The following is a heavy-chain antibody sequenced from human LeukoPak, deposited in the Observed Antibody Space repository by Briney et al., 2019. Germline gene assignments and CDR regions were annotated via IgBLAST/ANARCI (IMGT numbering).Heavy chain of an antibody. Sequence: ASVKVSCKASGYTFTGYYMHWVRQAPGQGLEWMGWINPNSGGTNYAQKFQGRVTMTRDTSISTAYMELSRLRSDDTAVYYCARDQGYCSSTSCYATIHYYYGMDIWGQGTTVTVSS. CDR3: ARDQGYCSSTSCYATIHYYYGMDI. J-gene: IGHJ6*02. D-gene: IGHD2-2*01. CDR1: GYTFTGYY. V-gene: IGHV1-2*02. CDR2: INPNSGGT.